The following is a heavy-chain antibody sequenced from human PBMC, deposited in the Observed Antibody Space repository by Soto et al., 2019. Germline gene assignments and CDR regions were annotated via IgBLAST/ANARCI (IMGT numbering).Heavy chain of an antibody. D-gene: IGHD3-16*01. CDR1: GFTFSSFA. Sequence: EVQLLESGGGLVQPGGSLRLSCAVSGFTFSSFAMSWVRQAPGKGLEWVSVISSSGGTTYYTDSVKGRFTISRDNSKNPLYLKMDSLRAEDTAVYYCARDYSYACDYWGQGTLVTVSS. CDR3: ARDYSYACDY. V-gene: IGHV3-23*01. CDR2: ISSSGGTT. J-gene: IGHJ4*02.